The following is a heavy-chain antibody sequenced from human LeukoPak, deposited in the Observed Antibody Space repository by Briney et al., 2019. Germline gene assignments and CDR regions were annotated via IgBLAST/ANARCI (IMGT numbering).Heavy chain of an antibody. CDR2: INHSGST. J-gene: IGHJ2*01. V-gene: IGHV4-34*01. CDR3: ARGLQWELPPWYFDL. CDR1: GGSFSGYY. D-gene: IGHD1-26*01. Sequence: SETLSLTCAVYGGSFSGYYWSWIRQPPGKGPEWIGEINHSGSTNYNPSLKSRVTISVDTSKNQFSLKLSSVTAADTAVYYCARGLQWELPPWYFDLWGRGTLVAVSS.